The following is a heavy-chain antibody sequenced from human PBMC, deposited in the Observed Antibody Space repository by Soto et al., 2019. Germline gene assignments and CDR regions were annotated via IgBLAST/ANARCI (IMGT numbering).Heavy chain of an antibody. CDR1: GFTFDDYA. V-gene: IGHV3-9*01. CDR3: AKAMGPDWLARLDC. Sequence: EVQLVESGGGWVQPGRSLRLSCAVSGFTFDDYAMHWVRQAPGEGLEWVSGISWNSSAIGYADSVKGRFTVLRDNAKSTLYLQMNSLRTEDTALYYCAKAMGPDWLARLDCWGQGTLVTVSS. D-gene: IGHD3-9*01. CDR2: ISWNSSAI. J-gene: IGHJ4*02.